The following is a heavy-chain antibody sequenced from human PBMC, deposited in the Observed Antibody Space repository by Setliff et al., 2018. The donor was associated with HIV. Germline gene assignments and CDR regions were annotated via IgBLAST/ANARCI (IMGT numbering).Heavy chain of an antibody. CDR1: GDSFKSGYY. Sequence: SETLSLTCAAFGDSFKSGYYWGWVRQPPRKTLQWLGSVFYRGGAYYNPSLKTRLTMSLDTSKNQFSLTLNSLTAADTAVYYCARLAGQRTIAAADYFFDFWGQGALVTVSS. J-gene: IGHJ4*02. CDR2: VFYRGGA. V-gene: IGHV4-38-2*01. CDR3: ARLAGQRTIAAADYFFDF. D-gene: IGHD6-13*01.